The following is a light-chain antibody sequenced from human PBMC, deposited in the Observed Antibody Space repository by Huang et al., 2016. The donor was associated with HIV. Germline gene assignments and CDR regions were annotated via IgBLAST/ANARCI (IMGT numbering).Light chain of an antibody. CDR3: QQRSNWPPWT. Sequence: EFGLTQSQATLSLSPGERATLSCRASHSVSSYLACYRQKPGQAPRRLIYDASNRATGIPARFSGSGSGTDFTLTISSLEPEDFAVYYCQQRSNWPPWTFGQGTKVEIK. CDR1: HSVSSY. V-gene: IGKV3-11*01. CDR2: DAS. J-gene: IGKJ1*01.